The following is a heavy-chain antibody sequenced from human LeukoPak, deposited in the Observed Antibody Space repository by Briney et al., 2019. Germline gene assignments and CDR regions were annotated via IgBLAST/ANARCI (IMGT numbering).Heavy chain of an antibody. CDR1: GFTFSSYG. CDR3: ARDLSLVGATIPFDY. D-gene: IGHD1-26*01. J-gene: IGHJ4*02. CDR2: ISYDGSNK. Sequence: GGSLRLSCAASGFTFSSYGMHWVRQAPGKGLEWVAVISYDGSNKYYADSVKGRFTISRDNAKNSLYLQMNSLRAEDTAVYYCARDLSLVGATIPFDYWGQGTLVTVSS. V-gene: IGHV3-30*03.